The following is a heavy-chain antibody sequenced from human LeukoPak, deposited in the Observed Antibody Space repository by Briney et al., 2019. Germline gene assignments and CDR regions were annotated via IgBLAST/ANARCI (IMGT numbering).Heavy chain of an antibody. J-gene: IGHJ5*02. CDR3: AREQQLVRPWFDP. V-gene: IGHV4-59*12. CDR2: IYYSGST. Sequence: GSLRLSCAASGFTFSSYEMNWVRQAPGKGLEWIGYIYYSGSTNYNPSLKSRVTISVDTSKNQFSLKLSSVTAADTAVYYCAREQQLVRPWFDPWGQGTLVTVSS. D-gene: IGHD6-13*01. CDR1: GFTFSSYE.